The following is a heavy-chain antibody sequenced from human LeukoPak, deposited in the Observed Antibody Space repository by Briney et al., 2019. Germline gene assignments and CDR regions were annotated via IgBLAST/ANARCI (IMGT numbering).Heavy chain of an antibody. D-gene: IGHD2-8*01. CDR2: IDPQYTET. CDR3: ARLHGNDDGYFDH. J-gene: IGHJ4*02. V-gene: IGHV1-69-2*01. CDR1: GYDFKDYY. Sequence: GASVKVSCKTSGYDFKDYYIQWIKQAPGKGFEWVGRIDPQYTETAYAEKTRGRVTISADTSTDTVYLEVRSLRSEDTAVYFCARLHGNDDGYFDHWAREPRSPCLQ.